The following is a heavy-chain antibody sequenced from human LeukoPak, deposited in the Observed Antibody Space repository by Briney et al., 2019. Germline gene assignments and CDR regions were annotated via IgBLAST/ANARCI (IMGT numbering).Heavy chain of an antibody. J-gene: IGHJ4*02. CDR1: GGSISSSSYY. Sequence: SETLSLTCTVSGGSISSSSYYWGWIRQPPGKGLEWIGSIYYSGSTNYNPSLKSRVTISVDTSKNQFSLKLSSVTAADTAVYYCARVVGFWSGYSDYWGQGTLVTVSS. D-gene: IGHD3-3*01. CDR2: IYYSGST. CDR3: ARVVGFWSGYSDY. V-gene: IGHV4-39*07.